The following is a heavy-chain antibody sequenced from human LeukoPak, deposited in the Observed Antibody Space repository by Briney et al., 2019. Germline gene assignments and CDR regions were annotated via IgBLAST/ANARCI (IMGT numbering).Heavy chain of an antibody. V-gene: IGHV3-48*01. Sequence: QSGGSLRLSCAASGFSFSSYSMNWVRQAPGKGLEWVSYISGSGNAIHYTDSVKGRFTISRDNAKNALYLQMNSLRAEDTAVYFCARDYLYAFDYWGQGTLVTVSS. J-gene: IGHJ4*02. CDR2: ISGSGNAI. CDR3: ARDYLYAFDY. D-gene: IGHD2-2*01. CDR1: GFSFSSYS.